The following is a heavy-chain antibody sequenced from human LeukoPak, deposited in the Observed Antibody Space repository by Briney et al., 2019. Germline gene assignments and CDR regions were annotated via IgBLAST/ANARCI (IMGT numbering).Heavy chain of an antibody. D-gene: IGHD3-16*02. J-gene: IGHJ4*02. V-gene: IGHV3-20*04. CDR3: ARAGPYDYVWGSYRYSPPIGDY. Sequence: GGSLRLSCAASGFTFDDYGMSWVRQAPGKGLEWVSGINWNGGSTGYADSVKGRFTISRDNAKNSLYLQMNSLRAEDTAVYYCARAGPYDYVWGSYRYSPPIGDYWGQGTLVTVSS. CDR2: INWNGGST. CDR1: GFTFDDYG.